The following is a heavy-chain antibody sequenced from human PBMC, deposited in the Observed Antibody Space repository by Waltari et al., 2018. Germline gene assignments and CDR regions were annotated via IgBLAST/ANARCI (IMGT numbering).Heavy chain of an antibody. CDR3: TRDSNTYFDILTVLDY. CDR1: CFRFSHYA. CDR2: IRRKTYGETT. D-gene: IGHD3-9*01. V-gene: IGHV3-49*04. Sequence: EVKLVESGGKLVQPGRSLRLSCTASCFRFSHYAMTWVRQAPGKGLEWVGFIRRKTYGETTEIAASVKGRFTISRDDSQSIAYLQMNSLKTEDTAVYFCTRDSNTYFDILTVLDYWGQGTLVSVSS. J-gene: IGHJ4*02.